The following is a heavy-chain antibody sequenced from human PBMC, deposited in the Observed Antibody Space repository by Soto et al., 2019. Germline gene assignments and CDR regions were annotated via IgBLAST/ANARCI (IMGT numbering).Heavy chain of an antibody. J-gene: IGHJ5*02. CDR2: IFSNDEK. Sequence: QVTLKESGPVLVKPTETLTLTCTVSGFSLSNARMGVSWIRQPPGKALEWLAHIFSNDEKSYSTSLKSRLTISKDTSKSQEVLTMTNMDPVDTATYYCARILKNYDILTGYRGINWFDPWGQGTLVTVSS. D-gene: IGHD3-9*01. CDR3: ARILKNYDILTGYRGINWFDP. CDR1: GFSLSNARMG. V-gene: IGHV2-26*01.